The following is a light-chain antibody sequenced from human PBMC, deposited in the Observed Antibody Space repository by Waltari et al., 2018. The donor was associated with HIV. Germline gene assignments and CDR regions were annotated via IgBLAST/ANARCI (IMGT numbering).Light chain of an antibody. Sequence: QSVLTQPPSASGTPGQRVTISCSGTTSNVGTNFLSWYQHLPGAAPKLLMYRDNRRPSGVPDRFSGSKSGASASRAISGLRSEDEGDYYCATWDGSLGAFFVFGVGTKVTVL. CDR1: TSNVGTNF. J-gene: IGLJ1*01. CDR3: ATWDGSLGAFFV. V-gene: IGLV1-47*01. CDR2: RDN.